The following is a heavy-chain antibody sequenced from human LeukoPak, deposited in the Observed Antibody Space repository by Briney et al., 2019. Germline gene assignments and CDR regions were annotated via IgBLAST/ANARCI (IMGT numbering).Heavy chain of an antibody. CDR3: ASMAAAAPYYYYGMDV. CDR2: ISSSSSYT. J-gene: IGHJ6*02. CDR1: GFTFSDYY. V-gene: IGHV3-11*03. Sequence: GGSLRLSCAASGFTFSDYYMSWILQAPGKGLEWVSYISSSSSYTNYADSVKGRFTISRDNAKNSLYLQMNSLRAEDTAVYYCASMAAAAPYYYYGMDVWGQGTTVTVSS. D-gene: IGHD6-13*01.